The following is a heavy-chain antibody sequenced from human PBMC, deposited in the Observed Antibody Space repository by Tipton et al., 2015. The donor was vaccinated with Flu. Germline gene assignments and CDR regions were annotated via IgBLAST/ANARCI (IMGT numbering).Heavy chain of an antibody. CDR1: GGSISSYY. CDR2: IYTSGST. CDR3: ARGRWSGSYYPDY. D-gene: IGHD1-26*01. Sequence: TLSLTCTVSGGSISSYYWGWIRQPAGKGLEWIGRIYTSGSTNYNPSLKSRVTMSVDTSKNQFSLKLSSVTAADTAVYYCARGRWSGSYYPDYWGQVTLVTVSS. J-gene: IGHJ4*02. V-gene: IGHV4-4*07.